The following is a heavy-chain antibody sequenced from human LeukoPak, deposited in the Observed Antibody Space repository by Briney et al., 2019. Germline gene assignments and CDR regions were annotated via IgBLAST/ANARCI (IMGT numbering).Heavy chain of an antibody. D-gene: IGHD3-16*01. CDR3: ARGELGVVNY. CDR2: MNPNSGNT. Sequence: ASVRVSCKVSGYTLTELSMHWVRQAPGKGLEWMGWMNPNSGNTGYAQKFQGRVTITRNTSISTAYMELSSLRSEDTAAYYCARGELGVVNYWGQGTLVTVSS. V-gene: IGHV1-8*03. CDR1: GYTLTELS. J-gene: IGHJ4*02.